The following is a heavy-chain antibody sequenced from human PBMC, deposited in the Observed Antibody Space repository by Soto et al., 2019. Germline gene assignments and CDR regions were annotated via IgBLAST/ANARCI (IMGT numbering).Heavy chain of an antibody. CDR2: ISGSGGST. J-gene: IGHJ4*02. V-gene: IGHV3-23*01. Sequence: EVQLLESGGGLVQPGGSLRLSCAASGFTFSSYAMSWVRQAPGKGLEWVSAISGSGGSTYYADSVKGRFTISRDNSKNTLYLQMNSLRAEDTAVYNCAKDLRPGGSCYNFDYWGQGTLVTVSS. CDR3: AKDLRPGGSCYNFDY. CDR1: GFTFSSYA. D-gene: IGHD2-15*01.